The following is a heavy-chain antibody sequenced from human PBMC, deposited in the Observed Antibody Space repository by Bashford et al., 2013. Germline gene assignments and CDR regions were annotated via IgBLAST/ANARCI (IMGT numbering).Heavy chain of an antibody. CDR2: INHSGST. CDR1: GGSFSGYY. Sequence: SETLSLTCAVYGGSFSGYYWSWIRQPPGKGLEWIGEINHSGSTNYNPSLKSRVTISVDTSKNQFSLRLTSVTAADTAVYYCVRPRGVAGVAAAWAFDIWGRGTLVTVSS. CDR3: VRPRGVAGVAAAWAFDI. V-gene: IGHV4-34*01. J-gene: IGHJ3*02. D-gene: IGHD6-19*01.